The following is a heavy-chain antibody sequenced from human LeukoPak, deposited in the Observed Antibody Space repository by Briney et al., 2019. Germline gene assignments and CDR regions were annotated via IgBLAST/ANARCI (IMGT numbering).Heavy chain of an antibody. V-gene: IGHV1-2*02. CDR2: INPNSGGT. Sequence: ASVKVSCKASGYTFTGYYMHWVRQAPGQGLEWVGWINPNSGGTNYAQKFQGRVTMTRDTSISTAYMELSRLRSDDTAVYYCARDHEPMGAYYYYMDVWGKGTTVTISS. CDR1: GYTFTGYY. J-gene: IGHJ6*03. CDR3: ARDHEPMGAYYYYMDV. D-gene: IGHD3-10*01.